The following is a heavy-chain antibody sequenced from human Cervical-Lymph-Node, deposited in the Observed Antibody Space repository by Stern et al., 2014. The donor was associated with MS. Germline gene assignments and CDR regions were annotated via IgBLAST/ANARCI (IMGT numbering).Heavy chain of an antibody. Sequence: EVQLVQSGAEVKKPGESLKISCKGSGYNFADYWIGWVRQTPGKGLEWMAIIYPGDSDTTYSPSFQGQVTISADKPLNTAYVQWSRLKASDSAIYYCVRYIEKTEYHDGWFKFHYPDYWGQGSLVTVSA. D-gene: IGHD6-19*01. V-gene: IGHV5-51*04. CDR2: IYPGDSDT. CDR1: GYNFADYW. J-gene: IGHJ4*02. CDR3: VRYIEKTEYHDGWFKFHYPDY.